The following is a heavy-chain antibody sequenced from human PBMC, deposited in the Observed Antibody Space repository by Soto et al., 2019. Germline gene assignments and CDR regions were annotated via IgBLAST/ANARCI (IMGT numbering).Heavy chain of an antibody. D-gene: IGHD3-10*01. CDR2: IRSKANSYAT. Sequence: GFLRLPCGVAGVTFSGSAIHWVRHASGKGRAWVGRIRSKANSYATAYAASVKGRFTISRDDSKNTAYLQMNSLKTEDTAVYYCTRHRTTSGSTIPGYAFDIWGQATMVT. V-gene: IGHV3-73*01. CDR1: GVTFSGSA. J-gene: IGHJ3*02. CDR3: TRHRTTSGSTIPGYAFDI.